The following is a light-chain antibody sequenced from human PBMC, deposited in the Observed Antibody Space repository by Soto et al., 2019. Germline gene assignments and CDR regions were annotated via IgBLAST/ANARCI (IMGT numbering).Light chain of an antibody. CDR1: QSVSSN. CDR2: GAS. J-gene: IGKJ1*01. Sequence: EIVLTQSPCTLTLSPGERATLSCRASQSVSSNLAWYQQKPGQAPRLLIYGASTRATGIPARFSGSGSGTEFTLTISSLQSEDSALYYCQHYNNWPPGRTFGQGTKVDIK. CDR3: QHYNNWPPGRT. V-gene: IGKV3-15*01.